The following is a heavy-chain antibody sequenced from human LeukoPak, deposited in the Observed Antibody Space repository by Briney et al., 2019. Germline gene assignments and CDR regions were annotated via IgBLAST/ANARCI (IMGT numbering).Heavy chain of an antibody. V-gene: IGHV1-46*01. CDR2: INPSSGST. CDR1: GYTFTYYY. CDR3: ASTLDY. Sequence: ASVKVSCKASGYTFTYYYMHWVRQAPGQGLEWMGIINPSSGSTSYAQKSQGRVTMTRDTSTSTVYMDVSSLRAEDTAVYYCASTLDYWGQGTLVTVSS. J-gene: IGHJ4*02.